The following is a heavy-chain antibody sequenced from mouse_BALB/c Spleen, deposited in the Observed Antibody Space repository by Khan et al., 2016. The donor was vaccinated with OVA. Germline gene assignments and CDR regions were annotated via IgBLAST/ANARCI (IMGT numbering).Heavy chain of an antibody. CDR1: GFTFSSYG. Sequence: EVELVESGGDLVQPGGSRKLSCAASGFTFSSYGMHWVRQAPEKGLEWVAYISGDSNTIYYADTVKGRFTISRDNPRNTLFLQMTSLMSVDTAMYYCATSYFYGYYFDYWGPGTTLTVSS. CDR3: ATSYFYGYYFDY. J-gene: IGHJ2*01. D-gene: IGHD1-1*01. V-gene: IGHV5-17*02. CDR2: ISGDSNTI.